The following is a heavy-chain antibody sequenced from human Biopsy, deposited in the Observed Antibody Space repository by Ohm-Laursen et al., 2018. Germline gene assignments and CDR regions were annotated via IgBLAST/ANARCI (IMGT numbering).Heavy chain of an antibody. Sequence: TLSLTCPVSGGSVSSNVAYWAWIRPPPGKGLESIGSIFYSGITYYNPSLQSLFTMSVDTSKNQFSLNLTSVTAADTAVYYCARHPTGFWFDPWGQGTLVIVSS. J-gene: IGHJ5*02. CDR2: IFYSGIT. CDR3: ARHPTGFWFDP. V-gene: IGHV4-39*01. CDR1: GGSVSSNVAY.